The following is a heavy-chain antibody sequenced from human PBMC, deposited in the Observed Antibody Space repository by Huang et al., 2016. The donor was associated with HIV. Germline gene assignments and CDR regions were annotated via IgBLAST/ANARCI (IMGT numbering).Heavy chain of an antibody. J-gene: IGHJ4*02. D-gene: IGHD3-22*01. CDR2: LVPMVVPA. V-gene: IGHV1-69*01. Sequence: QVHLVQSGAEVKKPGSSVKVSCKASGDSFTSLPINWVRQAPGQGLEWMGWLVPMVVPATDAQKFRGRGTISADESTSTSYMELSRLRSDDTAMYYCATSTPMLGESGGWSGKVVITENVPYVDWGQGTLVTVSS. CDR1: GDSFTSLP. CDR3: ATSTPMLGESGGWSGKVVITENVPYVD.